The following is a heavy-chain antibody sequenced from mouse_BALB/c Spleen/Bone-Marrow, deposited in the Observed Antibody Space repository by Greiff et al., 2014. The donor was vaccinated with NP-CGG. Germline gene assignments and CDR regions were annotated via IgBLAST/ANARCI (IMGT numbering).Heavy chain of an antibody. J-gene: IGHJ2*01. CDR2: IYPGDGDT. CDR1: GYTFTSYW. Sequence: QVQLQQSGAELARPGASVKLSCKASGYTFTSYWMQWVKQRPGQGLEWIGAIYPGDGDTRYTQKFKGKATLTADKSSSTAYMRLSSLASEDSAVYYCARGFPFDYWGQGTTLTVSS. V-gene: IGHV1-87*01. CDR3: ARGFPFDY.